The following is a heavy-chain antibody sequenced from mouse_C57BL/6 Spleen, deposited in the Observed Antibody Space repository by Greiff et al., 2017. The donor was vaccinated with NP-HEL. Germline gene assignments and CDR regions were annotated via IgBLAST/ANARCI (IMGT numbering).Heavy chain of an antibody. CDR2: ISSGGSYT. V-gene: IGHV5-6*01. CDR3: ARCYDGYYWFAY. D-gene: IGHD2-3*01. CDR1: GFTFSSYG. Sequence: EVHLVESGGDLVKPGGSLKLSCAASGFTFSSYGMSWVRQTPDKRLEWVATISSGGSYTYYPDSVKGRFTISRDNAKNTLYLQMSSLKSEDTAMYYCARCYDGYYWFAYWGQGTLVTVSA. J-gene: IGHJ3*01.